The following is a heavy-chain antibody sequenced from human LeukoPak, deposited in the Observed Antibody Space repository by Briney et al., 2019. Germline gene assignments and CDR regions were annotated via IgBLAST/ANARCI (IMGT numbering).Heavy chain of an antibody. J-gene: IGHJ3*02. D-gene: IGHD3-3*01. CDR1: GYTYTSYY. CDR3: ARDQGDLFGVATYAFDI. V-gene: IGHV1-46*01. Sequence: GASVKVSCRASGYTYTSYYMHWVRQAPGQGLEWMGIINPSGGSTSYAQKFQGRVTMTRDTSTSTVYMELSSLRSEDTAVYYCARDQGDLFGVATYAFDIWGQGTMVTVSS. CDR2: INPSGGST.